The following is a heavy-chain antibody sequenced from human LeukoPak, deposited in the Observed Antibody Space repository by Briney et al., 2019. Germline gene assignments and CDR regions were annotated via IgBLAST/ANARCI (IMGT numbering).Heavy chain of an antibody. D-gene: IGHD1-26*01. V-gene: IGHV4-39*01. Sequence: SETLSLTCTVSGGSISSSSYYWGWIRQPPGKGLEWIGSIYYSGSTYYNPSLKSRVTISVDTSKNQFSLKLSSVTAADTAVHYCARHRGAKVGATRFGWFDPWGQGTLVTVSS. CDR3: ARHRGAKVGATRFGWFDP. CDR1: GGSISSSSYY. J-gene: IGHJ5*02. CDR2: IYYSGST.